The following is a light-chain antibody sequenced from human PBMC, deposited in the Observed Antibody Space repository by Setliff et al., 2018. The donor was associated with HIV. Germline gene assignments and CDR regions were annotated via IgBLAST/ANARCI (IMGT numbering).Light chain of an antibody. Sequence: QTVVTQEPAFSVSPGGTVTLTCGLTSGSVSTSNYPIWYQQTPGQAPSTLIYSTNIRSSGVPDRFSGSIVGNKAALTIAGAQADDESDYFCLLYLSSGIYVFGTGTKGTVL. CDR1: SGSVSTSNY. J-gene: IGLJ1*01. CDR2: STN. CDR3: LLYLSSGIYV. V-gene: IGLV8-61*01.